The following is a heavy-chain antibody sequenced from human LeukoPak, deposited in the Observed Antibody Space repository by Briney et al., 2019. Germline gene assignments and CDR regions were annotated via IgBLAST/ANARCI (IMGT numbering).Heavy chain of an antibody. J-gene: IGHJ3*02. Sequence: ASVKVSCKASGYTFTGYFMHWVRRAPGQGLEWLGWITPNSGDTNYAQNFQGRVTMTRDTSVTTAYMELSRLRSDDTAMYYCARGGFYGNDAIDIWGQGTMVTVSS. D-gene: IGHD3-3*01. CDR1: GYTFTGYF. V-gene: IGHV1-2*02. CDR2: ITPNSGDT. CDR3: ARGGFYGNDAIDI.